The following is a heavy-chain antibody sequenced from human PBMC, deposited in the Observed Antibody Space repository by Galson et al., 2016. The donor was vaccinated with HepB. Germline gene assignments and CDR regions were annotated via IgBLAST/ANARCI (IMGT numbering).Heavy chain of an antibody. CDR2: ISSSNTI. D-gene: IGHD3-9*01. V-gene: IGHV3-48*01. CDR3: TRDQRSRILTGYYHRNAFDF. CDR1: GFTFSTYS. Sequence: SLRLSCAASGFTFSTYSMHWVRQAPGKGLEWVSYISSSNTIYYADPVKGRFTISRDNAKSSLYLQMKSLRAEDTAVYYCTRDQRSRILTGYYHRNAFDFWGQGTMVTVSS. J-gene: IGHJ3*01.